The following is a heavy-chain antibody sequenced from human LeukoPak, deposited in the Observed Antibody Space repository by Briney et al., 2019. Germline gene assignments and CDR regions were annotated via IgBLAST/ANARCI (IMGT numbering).Heavy chain of an antibody. CDR3: ARIGGSGSYPYFDY. CDR1: GFTCSDYY. V-gene: IGHV3-11*04. CDR2: ISSSGSTI. D-gene: IGHD3-10*01. J-gene: IGHJ4*02. Sequence: PGGSLRLSCAASGFTCSDYYMSWIRQAPGKGLEWVSYISSSGSTIYYADSVNGRFTTARDNATNSLYLQINSLGAEDTAVYYCARIGGSGSYPYFDYWGQGTLVTVSS.